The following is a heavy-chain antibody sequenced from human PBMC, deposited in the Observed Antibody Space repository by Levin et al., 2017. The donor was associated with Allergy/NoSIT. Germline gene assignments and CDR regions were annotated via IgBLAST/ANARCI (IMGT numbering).Heavy chain of an antibody. Sequence: GESLKISCGAAGFTLSTYDIHWVRQAPGKGQEWVAVISYDGRTKSYADSVKGRFTISRDNSKDTVSLQMNNLRPEDTAMYHWARKRGPRYYDSSGYYDFWGQGTLVTVSS. J-gene: IGHJ4*02. CDR1: GFTLSTYD. CDR2: ISYDGRTK. D-gene: IGHD3-22*01. CDR3: ARKRGPRYYDSSGYYDF. V-gene: IGHV3-30*04.